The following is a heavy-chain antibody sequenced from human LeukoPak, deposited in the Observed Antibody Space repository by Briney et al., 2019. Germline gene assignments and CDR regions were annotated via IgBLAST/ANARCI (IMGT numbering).Heavy chain of an antibody. CDR1: GFTFSSYA. CDR2: ISGSGGST. D-gene: IGHD6-19*01. V-gene: IGHV3-23*01. CDR3: VKGGSGWYGFLFDY. Sequence: GGSLRLSCAASGFTFSSYAMSWVRQAPGKGLEWVSAISGSGGSTYYADSVKGRFTISRDNSKNTLYLQMNSLRAEDTAVYYCVKGGSGWYGFLFDYWGQGTLVTVSS. J-gene: IGHJ4*02.